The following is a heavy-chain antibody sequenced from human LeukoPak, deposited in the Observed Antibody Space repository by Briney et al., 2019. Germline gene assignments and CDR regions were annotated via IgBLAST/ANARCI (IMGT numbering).Heavy chain of an antibody. CDR2: ISGNSVTR. Sequence: GGSLRLSCAASGFISSTYSMNWVRQAPGKGLEWVSQISGNSVTRYYADSVKGRFTISRDNSKNTLYLQMNSLRAEDTAVYYCAKHRENYGDSCLDDYWGQGTLVTVSS. D-gene: IGHD4-17*01. CDR3: AKHRENYGDSCLDDY. CDR1: GFISSTYS. V-gene: IGHV3-23*01. J-gene: IGHJ4*02.